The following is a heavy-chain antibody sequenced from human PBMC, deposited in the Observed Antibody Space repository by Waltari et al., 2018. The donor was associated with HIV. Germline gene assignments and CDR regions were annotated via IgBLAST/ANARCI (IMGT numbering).Heavy chain of an antibody. CDR2: ISSSSTFI. V-gene: IGHV3-21*01. CDR3: ARDRQGTVTKDFDY. J-gene: IGHJ4*02. Sequence: EVQLVESGGGLVTPGGSLRLSCAASGFTFSHYSMNWVRQAPGKGLEWVSSISSSSTFIYYADSVKGRFTISRDNAKNSLYLQMNSLRAEDTAVYYCARDRQGTVTKDFDYWGQGTLVTVSS. D-gene: IGHD4-17*01. CDR1: GFTFSHYS.